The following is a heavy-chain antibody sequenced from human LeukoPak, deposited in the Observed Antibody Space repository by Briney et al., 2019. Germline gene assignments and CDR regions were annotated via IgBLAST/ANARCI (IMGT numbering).Heavy chain of an antibody. V-gene: IGHV1-69*05. Sequence: SVKVSCKASGGTFSSYAISWVRQAPGQGLEWMGGIIPIFGTVNYAQRFQGRVTITTDESTSTAYMELSSLRSEDTAVYYCANTPYCTNGVCYLHWFDPWGQGTLVTVSS. J-gene: IGHJ5*02. CDR2: IIPIFGTV. CDR3: ANTPYCTNGVCYLHWFDP. CDR1: GGTFSSYA. D-gene: IGHD2-8*01.